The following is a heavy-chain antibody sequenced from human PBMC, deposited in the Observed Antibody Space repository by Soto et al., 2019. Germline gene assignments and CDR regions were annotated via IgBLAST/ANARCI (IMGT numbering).Heavy chain of an antibody. D-gene: IGHD2-2*02. Sequence: GGSLRLSCAASGFTFSSYAMGWVRQAPGKGLEWVSAISGSGGSTYYADSVKGRFTISRDNSKNTLYLQMNSLRAEDTAVYYCANWGCSSTSCYRFGYGMDVWGQGTTVTVSS. CDR1: GFTFSSYA. V-gene: IGHV3-23*01. CDR3: ANWGCSSTSCYRFGYGMDV. J-gene: IGHJ6*02. CDR2: ISGSGGST.